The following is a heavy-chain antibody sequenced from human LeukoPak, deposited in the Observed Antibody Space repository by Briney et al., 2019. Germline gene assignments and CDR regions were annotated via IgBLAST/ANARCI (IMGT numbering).Heavy chain of an antibody. J-gene: IGHJ4*02. CDR2: IIPIFGTA. CDR1: GGTFSSYA. D-gene: IGHD3/OR15-3a*01. CDR3: ARAVRDFWTSPVDY. V-gene: IGHV1-69*01. Sequence: EASVKVSCKASGGTFSSYAISWVRQAHGQGLEWMGGIIPIFGTANYAQKFQGRVTITADESTSTAYMELSSLRSEDTAVYYCARAVRDFWTSPVDYWGQGTLVTVSS.